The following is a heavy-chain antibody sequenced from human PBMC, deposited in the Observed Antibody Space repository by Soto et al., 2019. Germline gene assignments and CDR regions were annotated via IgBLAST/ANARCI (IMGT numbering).Heavy chain of an antibody. CDR1: GGSISSYY. CDR2: IYTSGST. J-gene: IGHJ5*02. CDR3: ARGSIAAAGDWFDP. V-gene: IGHV4-4*07. Sequence: SETLSLTCTVSGGSISSYYWSWIRQPAGKGLEWIGRIYTSGSTNYNPSLKSRVPMSVDTSKNQFSLKLSSVTAADTAVYYCARGSIAAAGDWFDPWGQGTLVTVSS. D-gene: IGHD6-13*01.